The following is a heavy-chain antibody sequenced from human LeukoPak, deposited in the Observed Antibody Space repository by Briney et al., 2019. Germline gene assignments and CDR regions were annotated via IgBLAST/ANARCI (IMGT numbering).Heavy chain of an antibody. CDR1: GGSFSGYY. J-gene: IGHJ4*02. V-gene: IGHV4-34*01. D-gene: IGHD4-23*01. CDR3: ARGRRWVPPDY. Sequence: SETLSLTCAVYGGSFSGYYWSWIRQPPGKGLEWIGEINHSGSTNYNPSLKSRVTISVDTSKNQFSLKLSSVTAADTAVYYCARGRRWVPPDYWGQGTLVTVPS. CDR2: INHSGST.